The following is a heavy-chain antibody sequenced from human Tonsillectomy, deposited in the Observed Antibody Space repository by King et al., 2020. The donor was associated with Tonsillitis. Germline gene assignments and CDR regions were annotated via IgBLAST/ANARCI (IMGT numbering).Heavy chain of an antibody. V-gene: IGHV4-39*01. CDR1: GGSISTSDQY. CDR2: MYNTGST. J-gene: IGHJ4*02. CDR3: ASYGSGGFDY. D-gene: IGHD6-19*01. Sequence: QLQESGPGVVKPSETLSLTCSVSGGSISTSDQYWAWIRQPPGKRLEWSGYMYNTGSTFYNPSLKSRITISGGTSANRFSLKLSSVTAADTAVYSCASYGSGGFDYWGQGALVTVSS.